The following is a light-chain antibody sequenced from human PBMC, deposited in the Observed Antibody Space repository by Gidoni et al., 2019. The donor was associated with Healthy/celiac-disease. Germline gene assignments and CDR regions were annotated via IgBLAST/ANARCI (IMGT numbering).Light chain of an antibody. CDR3: MQALQTPGLT. J-gene: IGKJ4*01. CDR2: LVS. V-gene: IGKV2-28*01. CDR1: QSLLHSNGYNY. Sequence: DIVMTQSPLSLPVTPGEPASISCRSSQSLLHSNGYNYLDWYLQKPGQSPQLLIYLVSNRASGVPERFSGSGSGTDFTLKISRVEAEDVGVYYCMQALQTPGLTFGGGTKVEIK.